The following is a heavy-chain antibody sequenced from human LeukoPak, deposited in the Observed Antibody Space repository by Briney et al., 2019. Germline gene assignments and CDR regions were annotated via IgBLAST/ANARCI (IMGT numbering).Heavy chain of an antibody. CDR2: IKEDGSEK. Sequence: GGSLRLSCVVSGFSFDLSAMHWVRQAPGKGLEWVADIKEDGSEKSYVDSVKGRFTISRDNAKNSLYLQMNTLRAEDTAVYYCARHLSGVTGYTYGRGIDYWGQGTLVTVSS. J-gene: IGHJ4*02. V-gene: IGHV3-7*01. D-gene: IGHD5-18*01. CDR1: GFSFDLSA. CDR3: ARHLSGVTGYTYGRGIDY.